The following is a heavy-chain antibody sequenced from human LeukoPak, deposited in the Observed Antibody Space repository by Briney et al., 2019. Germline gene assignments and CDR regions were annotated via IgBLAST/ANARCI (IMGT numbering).Heavy chain of an antibody. CDR2: ISGSGGST. CDR1: AFSFSNYN. Sequence: QSGGSLRLSCAASAFSFSNYNMNWVRQAPGKGLEWVSAISGSGGSTYYADSVKGRFTISRDNSKNTLYLQMNSLRAEDTAVYYCAKDQPASIEPIGYFDYWGQGTLVTVSS. CDR3: AKDQPASIEPIGYFDY. J-gene: IGHJ4*02. D-gene: IGHD1-14*01. V-gene: IGHV3-23*01.